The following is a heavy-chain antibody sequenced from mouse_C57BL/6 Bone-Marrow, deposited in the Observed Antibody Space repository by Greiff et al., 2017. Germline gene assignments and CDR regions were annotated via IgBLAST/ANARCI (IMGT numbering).Heavy chain of an antibody. CDR3: AREDYSNSIFFAY. CDR2: ISYDGSN. V-gene: IGHV3-6*01. J-gene: IGHJ3*01. CDR1: GYSITSGYY. Sequence: EVQLVESGPGLVKPSQSLSLTCSVTGYSITSGYYWNWIRQFPGNKLEWMGYISYDGSNNYNPSLKNRISITRDTSKNQFFLKLNSVTTEDTATYYCAREDYSNSIFFAYWGQGTLVTVSA. D-gene: IGHD2-5*01.